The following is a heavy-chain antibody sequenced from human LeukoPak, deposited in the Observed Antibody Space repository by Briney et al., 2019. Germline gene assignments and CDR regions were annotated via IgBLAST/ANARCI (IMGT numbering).Heavy chain of an antibody. CDR3: ARILRFLEWFEKFDY. D-gene: IGHD3-3*01. J-gene: IGHJ4*02. CDR1: GYTFINYN. CDR2: ISAYNGNT. Sequence: ASVKVSCKASGYTFINYNINWVRQAPGQGLEWMGGISAYNGNTNYAQKLQGRVTMTTDTSTSTAYMELRSLRSDDTAVYYCARILRFLEWFEKFDYWGQGTLVTVSS. V-gene: IGHV1-18*01.